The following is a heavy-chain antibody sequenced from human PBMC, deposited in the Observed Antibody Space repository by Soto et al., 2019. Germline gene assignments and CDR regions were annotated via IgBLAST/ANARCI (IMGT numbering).Heavy chain of an antibody. J-gene: IGHJ4*02. Sequence: EVQLLESGGGLVQPGGSLRLSCAASGFTFSSYAMSWVRQAPGKGLEWVSAISGSGGSTYYADSEKGRFTISRDNSKNTLYLQMNSLRADDTAVYYCANRTLVIAGPFDYWGQGTMVTVCS. CDR3: ANRTLVIAGPFDY. V-gene: IGHV3-23*01. CDR1: GFTFSSYA. D-gene: IGHD2-21*01. CDR2: ISGSGGST.